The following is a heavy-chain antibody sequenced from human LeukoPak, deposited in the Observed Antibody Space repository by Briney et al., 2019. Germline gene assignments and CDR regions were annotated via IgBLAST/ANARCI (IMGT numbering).Heavy chain of an antibody. Sequence: SVKVSCKASGYTFTSYYMHWVRQAPGQGLEWMGRIIPILGIANYAQKFQGRVTITADKSTSTAYMELSSLRSEDTAVYYCARDSVPAAIGWDYWGQGTLVTVSS. CDR2: IIPILGIA. D-gene: IGHD2-2*01. V-gene: IGHV1-69*04. J-gene: IGHJ4*02. CDR1: GYTFTSYY. CDR3: ARDSVPAAIGWDY.